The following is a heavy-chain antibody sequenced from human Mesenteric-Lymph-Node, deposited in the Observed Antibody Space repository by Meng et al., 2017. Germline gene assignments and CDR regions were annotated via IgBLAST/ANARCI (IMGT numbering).Heavy chain of an antibody. CDR3: ARHGPRIAAAGTRYYYYYGKDV. CDR2: IYPGDSDT. J-gene: IGHJ6*02. D-gene: IGHD6-13*01. Sequence: QVSCKGSGYSFISYWIGWVRQMAGKGLEWMGIIYPGDSDTRYRPSFQGQVTISADKSISTAYLQWSSLKASDTAMYYCARHGPRIAAAGTRYYYYYGKDVWGQATTATVSS. CDR1: GYSFISYW. V-gene: IGHV5-51*01.